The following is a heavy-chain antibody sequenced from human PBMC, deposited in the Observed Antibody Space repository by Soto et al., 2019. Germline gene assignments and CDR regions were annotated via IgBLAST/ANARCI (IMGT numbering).Heavy chain of an antibody. Sequence: QAQLEQSGPGLVKPSQTLSLTCNISGGSITSVNHYWSWIRQSPGEGLEWIGYIFDSGTTHYNPSLKGRLTIAGDTSQTQFSLTIHSVTVADTAVYYCAREVAGTGAFDYWGQGTLVTVSS. CDR1: GGSITSVNHY. V-gene: IGHV4-31*02. CDR2: IFDSGTT. CDR3: AREVAGTGAFDY. J-gene: IGHJ4*02. D-gene: IGHD2-8*02.